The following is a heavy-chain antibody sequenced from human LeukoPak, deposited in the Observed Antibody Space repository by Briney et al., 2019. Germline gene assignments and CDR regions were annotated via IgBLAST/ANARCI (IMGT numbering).Heavy chain of an antibody. V-gene: IGHV1-2*02. Sequence: ASVKVSCKASGYTFTGYYMNWVRQAPEQGLEWVGWINPNSGDTNYAQKFQGRVTMTRDTSISTAYMELSRLRSDDTAVYYCARVGMVRGADYWGQGTLVTVSS. CDR3: ARVGMVRGADY. D-gene: IGHD3-10*01. CDR1: GYTFTGYY. J-gene: IGHJ4*02. CDR2: INPNSGDT.